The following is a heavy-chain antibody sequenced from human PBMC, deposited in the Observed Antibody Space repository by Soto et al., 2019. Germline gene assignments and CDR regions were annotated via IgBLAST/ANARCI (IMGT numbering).Heavy chain of an antibody. CDR3: ARIPSSAWSDGWYFDY. Sequence: SGPTLVNPTQTLALTCAFPGFSLSSGGLCVGWIRQPPGKAQEGLAIIDWDDAKYYSTSLKTRLTISKDTSKNQVVLTMTNMDPVDTATYYCARIPSSAWSDGWYFDYWGPGALVTVSS. V-gene: IGHV2-70*01. J-gene: IGHJ4*02. D-gene: IGHD6-19*01. CDR1: GFSLSSGGLC. CDR2: IDWDDAK.